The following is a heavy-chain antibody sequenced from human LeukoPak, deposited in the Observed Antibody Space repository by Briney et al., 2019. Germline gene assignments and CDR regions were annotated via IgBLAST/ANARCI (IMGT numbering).Heavy chain of an antibody. D-gene: IGHD6-19*01. J-gene: IGHJ4*02. CDR1: GFTFSSYW. Sequence: GGSLRLSCAASGFTFSSYWMSWVRQAPGKGLEWVANIKQDGSEKYYVDSVKGRFTISRDNAKNSLYLQMNSLRAEDTAVYFCAKDSSSRGWYFEHWGQGTLVTVSS. V-gene: IGHV3-7*01. CDR3: AKDSSSRGWYFEH. CDR2: IKQDGSEK.